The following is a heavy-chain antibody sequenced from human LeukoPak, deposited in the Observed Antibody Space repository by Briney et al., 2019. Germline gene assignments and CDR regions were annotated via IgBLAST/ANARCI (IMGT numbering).Heavy chain of an antibody. CDR2: ISAYNGNT. V-gene: IGHV1-18*01. J-gene: IGHJ3*02. Sequence: ASVKVSCKASGYTFTSYGIGWVRQAPGQGLEWMGWISAYNGNTNYAQKLQGRVTMTTDTSTSTAYMELRSLRSDDTAVYYCARDPDPTDAFDIWGQGTMVTVSS. CDR1: GYTFTSYG. CDR3: ARDPDPTDAFDI.